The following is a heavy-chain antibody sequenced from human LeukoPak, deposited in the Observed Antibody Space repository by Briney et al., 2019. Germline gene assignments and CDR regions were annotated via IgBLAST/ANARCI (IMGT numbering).Heavy chain of an antibody. Sequence: GGSLRLSCAASGFTFSSYWMSWVRQAPGKGLEWVANIKQDGSEKYYVDSVKGRFTISRDNAKNSLYLQMNSLRAEDTAVYYCARAPRIRITMIVVVTDAFDIWGQGTMVTVSS. CDR3: ARAPRIRITMIVVVTDAFDI. D-gene: IGHD3-22*01. V-gene: IGHV3-7*04. J-gene: IGHJ3*02. CDR1: GFTFSSYW. CDR2: IKQDGSEK.